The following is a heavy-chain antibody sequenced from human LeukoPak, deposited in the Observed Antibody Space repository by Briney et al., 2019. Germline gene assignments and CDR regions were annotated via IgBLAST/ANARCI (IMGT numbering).Heavy chain of an antibody. Sequence: GGSLRLSCAASGFTFSSYTMHWVRQAPGKGLEWVALILYDGSNKYYADSVKGRFTISRDNSKNTLYLQMNSLRAEDTAVYYCAKDDVHILDYWGQGTLVTVSS. CDR2: ILYDGSNK. D-gene: IGHD2-21*01. J-gene: IGHJ4*02. CDR3: AKDDVHILDY. CDR1: GFTFSSYT. V-gene: IGHV3-33*05.